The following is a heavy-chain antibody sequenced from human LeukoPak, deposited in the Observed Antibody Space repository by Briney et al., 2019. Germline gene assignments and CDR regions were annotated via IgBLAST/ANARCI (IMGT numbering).Heavy chain of an antibody. J-gene: IGHJ5*02. CDR1: AFTLSNYS. CDR3: AGSAATPAGA. CDR2: ISSSSRTI. Sequence: PGGSLRLSCAASAFTLSNYSMAWVRQAPGKGLEWISYISSSSRTIYYADSVKGRFTISRDNAKNSLSVQMTTLRAEDTAVYYCAGSAATPAGAWGQGTLVTVSS. V-gene: IGHV3-48*01. D-gene: IGHD2-15*01.